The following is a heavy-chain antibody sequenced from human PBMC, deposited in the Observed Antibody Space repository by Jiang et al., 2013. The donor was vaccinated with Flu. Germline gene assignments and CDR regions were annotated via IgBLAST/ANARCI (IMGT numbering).Heavy chain of an antibody. V-gene: IGHV4-59*01. D-gene: IGHD6-13*01. CDR3: ARDGPYSSSPPFYYYYGMDV. CDR1: GGSISSYY. Sequence: KPSETLSLTCTVSGGSISSYYWSWIRQPPGKGLEWIGYIYYSGSTNYNPSLKSRVTISVDTSKNQFSLKLSSVTAADTAVYYCARDGPYSSSPPFYYYYGMDVWGQGTTVTVSS. J-gene: IGHJ6*02. CDR2: IYYSGST.